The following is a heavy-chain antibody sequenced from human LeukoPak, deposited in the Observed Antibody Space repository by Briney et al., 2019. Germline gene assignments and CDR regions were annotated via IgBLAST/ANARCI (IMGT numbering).Heavy chain of an antibody. J-gene: IGHJ5*01. D-gene: IGHD5-12*01. CDR3: TRVYPWATFDY. CDR2: IYPGGST. CDR1: GFIVSANF. V-gene: IGHV3-66*01. Sequence: GGSLRLSCAASGFIVSANFMSWVRQAPGKGLEWVSIIYPGGSTYYADSVKGRFTISRDTSKNTLYLQMNSLRAEDTAVYYCTRVYPWATFDYWGQGTLVTVSS.